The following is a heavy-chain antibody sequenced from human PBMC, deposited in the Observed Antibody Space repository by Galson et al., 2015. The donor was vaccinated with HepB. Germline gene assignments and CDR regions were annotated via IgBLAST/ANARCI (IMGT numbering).Heavy chain of an antibody. Sequence: SVKVSCKASGGTFSSYAISWVRQAPGQGLEWMGGIIPILGIANYAQKFQGRVTITADKSTSTAYMELSSLRSEDTAVYYCARGTEDSSGSTPPVEAFDIWGQGTMVTVSS. V-gene: IGHV1-69*10. CDR1: GGTFSSYA. CDR2: IIPILGIA. D-gene: IGHD3-22*01. CDR3: ARGTEDSSGSTPPVEAFDI. J-gene: IGHJ3*02.